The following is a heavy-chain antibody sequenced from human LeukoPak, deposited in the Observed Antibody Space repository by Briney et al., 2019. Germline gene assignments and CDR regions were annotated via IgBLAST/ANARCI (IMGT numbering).Heavy chain of an antibody. Sequence: PSETLSLTCTVSGGSISSYYWSWIRQPPGKGLEWIGYIYYSGSTNYNPSLKSRVTISVDTSKNQFSLKLSSVTAADTAVYYCARQGDGYEIDYWGQGTLVTVSS. V-gene: IGHV4-59*08. J-gene: IGHJ4*02. D-gene: IGHD5-12*01. CDR2: IYYSGST. CDR3: ARQGDGYEIDY. CDR1: GGSISSYY.